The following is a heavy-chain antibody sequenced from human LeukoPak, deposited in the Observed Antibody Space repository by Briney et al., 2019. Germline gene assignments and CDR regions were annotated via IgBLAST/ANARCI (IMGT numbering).Heavy chain of an antibody. D-gene: IGHD4-11*01. CDR1: GFTFSSYS. J-gene: IGHJ4*02. CDR3: AKLTTS. Sequence: GGSLRLSCAASGFTFSSYSMNWVRQAPGKGLEWVAVTVGGDDGTYYADSVKGRFTISRDNSNNTLYLQMNSLRAEDTAVYYCAKLTTSWGQGTLVTVSS. CDR2: TVGGDDGT. V-gene: IGHV3-23*01.